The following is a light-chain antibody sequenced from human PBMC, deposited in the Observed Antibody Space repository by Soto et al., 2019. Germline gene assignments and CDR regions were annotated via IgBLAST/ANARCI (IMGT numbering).Light chain of an antibody. CDR1: QSVSGSY. J-gene: IGKJ5*01. Sequence: EIVLTQSPATLSLSPGERATLSCRASQSVSGSYLAWHQQKPGQAPRLLIYDASNRATGIPARFSGSGSGTDFTLTISSLEPEDFAVYYCQQRSNWPPITFGQGTRLEIK. CDR2: DAS. CDR3: QQRSNWPPIT. V-gene: IGKV3-11*01.